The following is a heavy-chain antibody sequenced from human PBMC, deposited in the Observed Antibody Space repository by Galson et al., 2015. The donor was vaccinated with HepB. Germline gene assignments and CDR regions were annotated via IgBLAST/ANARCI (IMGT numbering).Heavy chain of an antibody. CDR3: ATRLWDTPVGDFWSGYYTGGRPYYYGMDV. D-gene: IGHD3-3*01. CDR1: GFTFSSYS. J-gene: IGHJ6*02. V-gene: IGHV3-48*02. Sequence: SLRLSCAASGFTFSSYSMNWVRQAPGKGLEWVSYISSSSSTIYYADSVRGRFTISRDNAKNSLYLQMNSLRDEDTAVYYCATRLWDTPVGDFWSGYYTGGRPYYYGMDVWGQGTTVTVSS. CDR2: ISSSSSTI.